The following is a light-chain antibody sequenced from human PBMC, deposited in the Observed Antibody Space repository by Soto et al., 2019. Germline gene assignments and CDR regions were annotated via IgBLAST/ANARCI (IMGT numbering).Light chain of an antibody. CDR1: SSDVGSYNL. V-gene: IGLV2-23*01. J-gene: IGLJ3*02. CDR2: EDR. CDR3: CSFAGSDTWV. Sequence: QSALTQPASVSGSPGQSITISCTGTSSDVGSYNLVSWYQQHPGKPPKLMIYEDRKRPSGVSNRFSGSNSGNTASLTISGLQAEDEADYYCCSFAGSDTWVFGGGTKLTVL.